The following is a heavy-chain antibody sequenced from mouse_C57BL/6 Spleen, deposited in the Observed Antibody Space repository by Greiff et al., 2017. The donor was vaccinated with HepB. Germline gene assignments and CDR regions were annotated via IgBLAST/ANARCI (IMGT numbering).Heavy chain of an antibody. D-gene: IGHD2-5*01. CDR1: GFSFNTYA. J-gene: IGHJ1*03. V-gene: IGHV10-1*01. Sequence: EVQLVESGGGLVQPKGSLKLSCAASGFSFNTYAMNWVRQAPGKGLEWVARIRSKSNNYATYYADSVKDRFTISRDDSESMLYLQMNNLKTEDTSMYYFVRPSYSNYDYWYFDVWGTGTTVTVSS. CDR2: IRSKSNNYAT. CDR3: VRPSYSNYDYWYFDV.